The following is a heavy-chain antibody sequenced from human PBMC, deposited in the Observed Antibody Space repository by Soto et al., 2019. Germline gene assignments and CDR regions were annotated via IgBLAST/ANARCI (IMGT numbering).Heavy chain of an antibody. D-gene: IGHD3-10*01. CDR2: IYYSGST. CDR3: ARHGRLWFGVVAFDI. Sequence: SETLSLTCTVSGGSISSSSYYWGWIRQPPGKGLEWIGSIYYSGSTYYNPSLKSRVTISVDTSKNQFSLKLSSVTAADTAVYYCARHGRLWFGVVAFDIWGQGTMVTVS. V-gene: IGHV4-39*01. J-gene: IGHJ3*02. CDR1: GGSISSSSYY.